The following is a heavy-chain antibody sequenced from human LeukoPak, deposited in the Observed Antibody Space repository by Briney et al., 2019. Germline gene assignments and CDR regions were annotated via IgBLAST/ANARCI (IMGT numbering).Heavy chain of an antibody. V-gene: IGHV3-11*01. CDR3: ARSPRGWLQSIFDF. CDR2: ISSSGSTI. J-gene: IGHJ4*02. Sequence: PGGSLRLSCAASGFTFSDYYMSWIRQAPGKGLEWVSYISSSGSTIYYADSVKGRFTISRDNAKNSLYLQMNSLRAEDTAVYYCARSPRGWLQSIFDFWGRGTLVTVSS. CDR1: GFTFSDYY. D-gene: IGHD5-24*01.